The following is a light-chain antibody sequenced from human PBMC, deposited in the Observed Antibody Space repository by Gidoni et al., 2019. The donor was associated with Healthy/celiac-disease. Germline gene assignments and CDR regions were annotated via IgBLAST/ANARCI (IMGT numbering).Light chain of an antibody. CDR2: GKN. CDR1: SLRSYF. Sequence: SSELTQDPAVSVALGQKVRITCQGDSLRSYFATWYQQKPGKAPVLVIYGKNNRPSGIPDRFSGSSSGNTASLTITGAQAEDEADYYCNSRDSSGNHYVFGTGTKVTVL. CDR3: NSRDSSGNHYV. V-gene: IGLV3-19*01. J-gene: IGLJ1*01.